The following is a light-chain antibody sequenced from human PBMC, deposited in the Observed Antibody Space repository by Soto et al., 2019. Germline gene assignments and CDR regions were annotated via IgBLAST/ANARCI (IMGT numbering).Light chain of an antibody. CDR3: SSYGGSDNLI. Sequence: QPALTQPPSASGSPGQSVTISCTGSSNDLGGYNYVSWYQHHPGKAPKLIIYEVRERPSGVPDRFSGSKSGNTASLTVSGLQAEDEADYYCSSYGGSDNLIFGGGTKVTVL. V-gene: IGLV2-8*01. CDR2: EVR. J-gene: IGLJ2*01. CDR1: SNDLGGYNY.